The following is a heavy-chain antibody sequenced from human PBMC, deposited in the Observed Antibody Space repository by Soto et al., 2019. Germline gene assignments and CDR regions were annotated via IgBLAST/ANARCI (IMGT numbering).Heavy chain of an antibody. CDR1: GFTFSSYA. CDR2: ISGSGGST. J-gene: IGHJ3*02. D-gene: IGHD6-13*01. V-gene: IGHV3-23*01. Sequence: GGSLRLSCAASGFTFSSYAMSWVRQAPGKGLEWVSAISGSGGSTYYADSVKGRFTISRDNSKNTLYLQMNSLRAEDTAVYYCAKDRTGYSSSGDAFDIWGQGTMVTVSS. CDR3: AKDRTGYSSSGDAFDI.